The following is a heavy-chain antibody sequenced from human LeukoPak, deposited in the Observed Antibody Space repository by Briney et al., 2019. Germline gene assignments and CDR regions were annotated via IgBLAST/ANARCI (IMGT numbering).Heavy chain of an antibody. V-gene: IGHV3-30*02. J-gene: IGHJ4*02. D-gene: IGHD5-18*01. Sequence: GGSLRLSCAASGFTFSSYGMHWVRHAPGKGLEWVAFIRYDGSNKYYADSVKGRFTISRDNSKNTLYLQMNSLRAEDTAVYYCAKDASVDTAMVNWGQGTLVTVSS. CDR3: AKDASVDTAMVN. CDR1: GFTFSSYG. CDR2: IRYDGSNK.